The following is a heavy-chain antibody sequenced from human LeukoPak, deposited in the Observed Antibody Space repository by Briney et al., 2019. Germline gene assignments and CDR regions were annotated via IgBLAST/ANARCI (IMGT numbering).Heavy chain of an antibody. CDR2: ISYDGYNK. Sequence: GGSLRLSCAASGFTFSTYGMHWVRQAPGKGLEWVAVISYDGYNKYYADSVKGRFTVSRDNSENTLYLQMNSLRAEDTAVYYCARAGALDIWGQGTMVTVSS. CDR1: GFTFSTYG. V-gene: IGHV3-30*03. CDR3: ARAGALDI. J-gene: IGHJ3*02.